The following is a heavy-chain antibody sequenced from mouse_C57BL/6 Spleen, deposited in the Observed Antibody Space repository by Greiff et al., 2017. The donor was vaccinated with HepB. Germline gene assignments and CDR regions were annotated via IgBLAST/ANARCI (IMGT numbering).Heavy chain of an antibody. CDR1: GFTFSSYG. D-gene: IGHD1-1*01. J-gene: IGHJ4*01. V-gene: IGHV5-6*01. Sequence: EVQVVESGGDLVKPGGSLKLSCAASGFTFSSYGMSWVRQTPDKRLEWVATISSGGSYTYYPDSVKGRFTISRDNAKNTLYLQMSSLKSEDTAMYYCARHGASYGSSHYYAMDYWGQGTSVTVSS. CDR3: ARHGASYGSSHYYAMDY. CDR2: ISSGGSYT.